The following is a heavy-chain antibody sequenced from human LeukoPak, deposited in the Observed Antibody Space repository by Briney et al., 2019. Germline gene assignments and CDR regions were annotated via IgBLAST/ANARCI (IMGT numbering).Heavy chain of an antibody. Sequence: PGGSLRLSCAASGFTFSSYWMSWVRQAPGKGLEWVANIKKDGSENYYVDSVKGRFTISRDNAKNSLYLQMNSLRAADTAVYYCARGHIAVAAHDDAFDIWGQGTMVIVSS. J-gene: IGHJ3*02. V-gene: IGHV3-7*01. D-gene: IGHD6-19*01. CDR2: IKKDGSEN. CDR1: GFTFSSYW. CDR3: ARGHIAVAAHDDAFDI.